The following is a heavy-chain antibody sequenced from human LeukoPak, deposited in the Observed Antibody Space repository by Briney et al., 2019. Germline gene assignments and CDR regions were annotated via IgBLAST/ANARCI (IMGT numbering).Heavy chain of an antibody. V-gene: IGHV1-69*04. CDR3: ARESGWYDYYFDY. CDR2: IIPILGIA. Sequence: SVKVSCKASGGTFSSYAISWVRQAPGQGLEWMGRIIPILGIANYAQKFQGRVTITADKSTSTAYMELSSLRSEDTAVYYCARESGWYDYYFDYWGQGTLVTVSS. CDR1: GGTFSSYA. J-gene: IGHJ4*02. D-gene: IGHD6-19*01.